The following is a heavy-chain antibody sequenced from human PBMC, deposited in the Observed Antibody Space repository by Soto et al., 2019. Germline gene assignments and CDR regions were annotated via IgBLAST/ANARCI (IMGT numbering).Heavy chain of an antibody. Sequence: EVQLVESGGGLVKPGGSLRLSCAASGFTFSSYSMNWVRQAPGKGLEWVSSISSSSSYKYYADSVKGRFTISRDNAKNSLYLQMNSLRAEDTAVYYCARDGGEGQYGSGSHDYWGQGTLVTVSS. D-gene: IGHD3-10*01. CDR2: ISSSSSYK. CDR1: GFTFSSYS. J-gene: IGHJ4*02. V-gene: IGHV3-21*01. CDR3: ARDGGEGQYGSGSHDY.